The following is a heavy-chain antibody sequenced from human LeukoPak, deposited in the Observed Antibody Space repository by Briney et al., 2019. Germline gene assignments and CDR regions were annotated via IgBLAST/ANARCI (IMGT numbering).Heavy chain of an antibody. CDR3: ARAEKAVTGTLDS. CDR2: MYNRGST. Sequence: ASETLSLTCTVSGDSISNYYWSWIRQSPGKELEWIGYMYNRGSTIYNPSLKSRLTISPDTSKNQFSLRLTSVPAADTPVYYCARAEKAVTGTLDSWGQGTLIPVSS. CDR1: GDSISNYY. V-gene: IGHV4-59*01. J-gene: IGHJ4*02. D-gene: IGHD6-19*01.